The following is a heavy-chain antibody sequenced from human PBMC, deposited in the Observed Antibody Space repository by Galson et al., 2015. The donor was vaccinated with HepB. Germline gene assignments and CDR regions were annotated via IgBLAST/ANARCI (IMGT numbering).Heavy chain of an antibody. D-gene: IGHD1-7*01. Sequence: SVKVSCKASGYTFTGYYIHWVRQAPGQGLEWMGWISPNSGATKYAQKFQDWVTMTRDTSISTAYMEVSRLKSDDTAVYYCMRSSSLTRRLWDYYCDLWGRGTLVTVSS. CDR2: ISPNSGAT. V-gene: IGHV1-2*04. CDR3: MRSSSLTRRLWDYYCDL. CDR1: GYTFTGYY. J-gene: IGHJ2*01.